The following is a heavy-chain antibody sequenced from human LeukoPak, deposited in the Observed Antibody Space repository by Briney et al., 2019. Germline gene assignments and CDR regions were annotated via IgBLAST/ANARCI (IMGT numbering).Heavy chain of an antibody. D-gene: IGHD2-15*01. J-gene: IGHJ6*03. CDR1: GGTFSSYA. V-gene: IGHV1-69*06. CDR3: ARDGGLYCSGGNCYGGLDYYYYMDV. CDR2: IIPIFGTA. Sequence: SVKVSSKASGGTFSSYAISWVRQAPGQGLEWMGGIIPIFGTANYAQKFQGRVTITADKSTSTPYMELSSLRSEDTAVYYCARDGGLYCSGGNCYGGLDYYYYMDVWGKGTTVTVSS.